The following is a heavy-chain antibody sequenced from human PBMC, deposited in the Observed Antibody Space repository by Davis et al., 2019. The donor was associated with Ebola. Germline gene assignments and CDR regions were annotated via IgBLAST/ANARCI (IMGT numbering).Heavy chain of an antibody. V-gene: IGHV4-4*02. CDR2: IYHSGST. CDR1: GGSISSSNW. CDR3: ARASYGLKGGPSHYYYGMDV. Sequence: SETLSLTCAVSGGSISSSNWWSWVRQPPGKGLEWIGEIYHSGSTNYNPSLKSRVTISVDKSKNQFSLKLSSVTAADTAVYYCARASYGLKGGPSHYYYGMDVWGQGTTVTVSS. J-gene: IGHJ6*02. D-gene: IGHD3-10*01.